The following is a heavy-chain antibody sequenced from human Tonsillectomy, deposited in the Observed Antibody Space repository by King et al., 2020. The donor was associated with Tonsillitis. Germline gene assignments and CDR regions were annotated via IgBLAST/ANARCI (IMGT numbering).Heavy chain of an antibody. CDR1: GGAFSNYA. CDR3: ARDHLSGWSYFDY. CDR2: ILPIFGTP. D-gene: IGHD6-19*01. V-gene: IGHV1-69*01. J-gene: IGHJ4*02. Sequence: VQLVESGAEVKKPGSSVKVSCQASGGAFSNYAINWVRQAPGQGLEWMGGILPIFGTPHYAQKFQGRVTITADESTSTAYMELSSLRSDDTAVYYCARDHLSGWSYFDYWGQGTLVTVSS.